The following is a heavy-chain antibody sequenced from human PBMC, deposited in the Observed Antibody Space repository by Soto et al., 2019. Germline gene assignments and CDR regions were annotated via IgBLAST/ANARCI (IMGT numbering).Heavy chain of an antibody. CDR1: GYSFTSYW. Sequence: GESLKISFKGSGYSFTSYWIGWVRQMPGKGLEWMGIIYPGDCDNRYSPSFQGQVTISADKSISTAYLQWSSLKASDTAMYYCARPGGSGRAYYYYGMDVWAQGTTVTVSS. V-gene: IGHV5-51*01. D-gene: IGHD3-10*01. CDR2: IYPGDCDN. J-gene: IGHJ6*02. CDR3: ARPGGSGRAYYYYGMDV.